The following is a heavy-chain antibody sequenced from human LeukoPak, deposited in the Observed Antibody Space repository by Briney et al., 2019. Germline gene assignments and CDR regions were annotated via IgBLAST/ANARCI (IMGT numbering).Heavy chain of an antibody. CDR2: IRYDGSNK. Sequence: GGSLRLSCAASGFTFSSYGMHWVRQAPGKGLEWVAFIRYDGSNKYYADSVKGRFTISRDNSKNTLYLQMNSLRAEDTAVYYCARGYCTNGVCYNNNWFDPWGQGTLVTVSS. D-gene: IGHD2-8*01. J-gene: IGHJ5*02. V-gene: IGHV3-30*02. CDR1: GFTFSSYG. CDR3: ARGYCTNGVCYNNNWFDP.